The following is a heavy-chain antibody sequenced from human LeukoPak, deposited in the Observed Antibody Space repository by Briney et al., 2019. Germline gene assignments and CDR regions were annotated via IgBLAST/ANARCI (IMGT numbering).Heavy chain of an antibody. D-gene: IGHD3-3*01. V-gene: IGHV3-7*01. CDR2: IKQDGSEK. J-gene: IGHJ4*02. CDR1: GFTFSSYA. CDR3: ARSNYDFWSGYLYYLDY. Sequence: PGGSLRLSCAASGFTFSSYAMSWVRQAPGKGLEWVANIKQDGSEKYYVDSVKGRFTISRDNAKNSLYLQMNSLRAEDTAVYYCARSNYDFWSGYLYYLDYWGQGTLVTVSS.